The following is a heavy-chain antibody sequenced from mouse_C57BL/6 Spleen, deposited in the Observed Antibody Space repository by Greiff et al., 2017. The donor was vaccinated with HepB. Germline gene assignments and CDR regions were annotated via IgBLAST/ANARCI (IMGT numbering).Heavy chain of an antibody. J-gene: IGHJ1*03. CDR1: GYSITSGYY. D-gene: IGHD2-5*01. CDR3: ARASNYAGWYFDV. V-gene: IGHV3-6*01. CDR2: ISYDGSN. Sequence: EVHLVESGPGLVKPSQSLSLTCSVTGYSITSGYYWNWIRQFPGNKLEWMGYISYDGSNNYNPSLKNRISITRDTSKNQVFLKLNSVTTEDTATYYCARASNYAGWYFDVWGTGTTVTVSS.